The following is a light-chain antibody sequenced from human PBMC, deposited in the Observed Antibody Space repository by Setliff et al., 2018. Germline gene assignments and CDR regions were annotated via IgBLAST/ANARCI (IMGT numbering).Light chain of an antibody. CDR3: CSYTPTMGVV. CDR2: GVS. CDR1: SSDVGSYDL. J-gene: IGLJ2*01. V-gene: IGLV2-14*03. Sequence: QSVLTQPASVSGSPGQTIILSCSGTSSDVGSYDLVSWYQQHPGKAPKLIIYGVSDRPSGVSSRFSGSKSGNTAYLTISGLQTEDEAVYYCCSYTPTMGVVFGGGTKVTVL.